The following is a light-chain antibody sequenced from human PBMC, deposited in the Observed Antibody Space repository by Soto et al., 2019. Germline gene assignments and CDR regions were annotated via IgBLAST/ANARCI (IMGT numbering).Light chain of an antibody. CDR3: MQGTHWTIT. CDR2: KVS. CDR1: HGLGHRDGIAY. Sequence: VEMAQSPLSLPVTLGQPASISCRFNHGLGHRDGIAYFSWFQQRPGRSQRXXIYKVSNPASGVRARFSGSGAGTDFELKISRVEAEDVGVAYCMQGTHWTITFGQGTRLEIK. J-gene: IGKJ5*01. V-gene: IGKV2-30*02.